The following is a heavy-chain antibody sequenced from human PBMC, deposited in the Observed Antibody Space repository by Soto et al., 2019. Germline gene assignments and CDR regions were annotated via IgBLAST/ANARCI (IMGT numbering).Heavy chain of an antibody. D-gene: IGHD6-19*01. Sequence: QVQLVQSGAEVKKPGASVKVSCTDSGYTFTSYGISWVRQAPGQGLEWMGWISAYNGNTNYAQKLQGRDTMTTDPSTSTAYMELRSLISDDTAVYYCARDLMDGNPSFDSWGQGTLVTVSS. J-gene: IGHJ4*02. CDR2: ISAYNGNT. CDR3: ARDLMDGNPSFDS. CDR1: GYTFTSYG. V-gene: IGHV1-18*01.